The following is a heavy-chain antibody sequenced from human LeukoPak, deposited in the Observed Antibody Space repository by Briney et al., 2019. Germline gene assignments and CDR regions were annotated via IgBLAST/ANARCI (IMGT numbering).Heavy chain of an antibody. D-gene: IGHD2-2*01. V-gene: IGHV3-74*01. J-gene: IGHJ3*02. CDR3: AKKEALGYCSSTSCYGDAFDI. CDR1: GLTFSNSW. Sequence: GGSLRLSCEASGLTFSNSWMHWVRQAPGKGLVWVSRINNEGTTISYADSVKGRFTISRDNSKNTLYLQMNSLRAEDTAVYYCAKKEALGYCSSTSCYGDAFDIWGQGTMVTVSS. CDR2: INNEGTTI.